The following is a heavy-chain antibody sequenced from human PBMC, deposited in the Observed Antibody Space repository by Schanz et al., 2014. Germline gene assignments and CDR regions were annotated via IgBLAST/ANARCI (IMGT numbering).Heavy chain of an antibody. J-gene: IGHJ3*01. CDR3: ARGGVEMATIRYAGDP. V-gene: IGHV1-69*02. CDR2: DIHVLGVT. CDR1: GGTFGRYT. D-gene: IGHD3-16*01. Sequence: QVQLVQSGAEVKKPGSSVNVSCEASGGTFGRYTISWLRQAPGQGLEWMGRDIHVLGVTNYGQKFQGRLTTTLDDSKTTAFMELSSLTLEDTAFDYCARGGVEMATIRYAGDPWGQGTMATVS.